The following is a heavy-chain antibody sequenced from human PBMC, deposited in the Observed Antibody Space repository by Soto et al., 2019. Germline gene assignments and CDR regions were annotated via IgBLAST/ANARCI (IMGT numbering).Heavy chain of an antibody. CDR3: ARIGDCGGDCYAFYV. CDR1: AFTLSDYY. Sequence: QVQLVESGGGSVKPGGSLRLSCEASAFTLSDYYMSWSRQAPGKGLEWLSYISNSGNTIYYADSVKGRFTISRDSAKNSLFLRMNSLRAEDTAVYYCARIGDCGGDCYAFYVWGQGTMVSVSS. D-gene: IGHD2-21*02. V-gene: IGHV3-11*01. J-gene: IGHJ3*01. CDR2: ISNSGNTI.